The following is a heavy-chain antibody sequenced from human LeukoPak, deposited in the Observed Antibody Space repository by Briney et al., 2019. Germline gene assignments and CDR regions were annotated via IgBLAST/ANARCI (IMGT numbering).Heavy chain of an antibody. CDR1: GYTFTGYY. D-gene: IGHD3-10*01. V-gene: IGHV1-2*02. CDR2: INPNSGGT. J-gene: IGHJ4*02. CDR3: ARVLWFGELLYY. Sequence: ASVKVSCKASGYTFTGYYMHWVRQAPGQGLEWMGWINPNSGGTNYAQKFQGRVTMTRDTSISTAYMELSRLRSDDTAVYYCARVLWFGELLYYWGQGTLVTVSS.